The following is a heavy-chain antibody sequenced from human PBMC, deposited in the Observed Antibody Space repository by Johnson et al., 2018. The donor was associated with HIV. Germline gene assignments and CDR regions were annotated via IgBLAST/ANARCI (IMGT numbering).Heavy chain of an antibody. D-gene: IGHD3-9*01. V-gene: IGHV3-11*04. Sequence: QMQLVESGGGVVQPGRSLRLSCAASGFTFSDYYMSWIRQAPGKGLEWVSYISSSGSTIYYADSVKGRFTMSRDNAKKSLYLQMNSLRAEDTAVYYCAREEGTDILTRGDAFDIWGQGTMVTVSS. CDR3: AREEGTDILTRGDAFDI. CDR1: GFTFSDYY. CDR2: ISSSGSTI. J-gene: IGHJ3*02.